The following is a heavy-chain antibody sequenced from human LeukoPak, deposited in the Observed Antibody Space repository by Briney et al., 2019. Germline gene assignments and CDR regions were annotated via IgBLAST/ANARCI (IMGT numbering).Heavy chain of an antibody. CDR1: GFTFSSYG. V-gene: IGHV3-30*18. D-gene: IGHD3-22*01. J-gene: IGHJ2*01. Sequence: GGSLRLSCAASGFTFSSYGMHWVRQAPGKGLEWVAVISYDGSNKYYADSVKGRFTISRDNSKNTLYLQMNSLRAEDTAVYYCAKDGSSGYYYVYWYFDLWGRGTLVTVSS. CDR3: AKDGSSGYYYVYWYFDL. CDR2: ISYDGSNK.